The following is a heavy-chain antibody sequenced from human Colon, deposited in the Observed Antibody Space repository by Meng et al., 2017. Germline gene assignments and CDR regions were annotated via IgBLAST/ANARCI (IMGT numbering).Heavy chain of an antibody. V-gene: IGHV4-34*02. D-gene: IGHD4-17*01. Sequence: QVQRQQGGAGLLKPSETLSLTCAVSGGSFSGFYWSWIRQPPGKGLEWIGEIDHFGISNYNSSLKGRLTMSVDTSKKQISLTLTSVTAADTAVYYCATGLRHGDWFDPWGPGTLVTVSS. CDR2: IDHFGIS. CDR1: GGSFSGFY. CDR3: ATGLRHGDWFDP. J-gene: IGHJ5*02.